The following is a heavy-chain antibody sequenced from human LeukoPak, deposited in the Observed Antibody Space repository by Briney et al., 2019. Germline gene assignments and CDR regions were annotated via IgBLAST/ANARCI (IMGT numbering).Heavy chain of an antibody. V-gene: IGHV1-46*01. CDR1: GYTFTSYY. Sequence: VSVKVSCKASGYTFTSYYMHWVRQAPGQGLEWMGIINPSGGSTSYAQKFQGRVTMTRDTSTSTVYMELSSLRSEDTAVYYCARDVVRGYSGYGRYFDYWGQGTLVTVSS. J-gene: IGHJ4*02. CDR3: ARDVVRGYSGYGRYFDY. CDR2: INPSGGST. D-gene: IGHD5-12*01.